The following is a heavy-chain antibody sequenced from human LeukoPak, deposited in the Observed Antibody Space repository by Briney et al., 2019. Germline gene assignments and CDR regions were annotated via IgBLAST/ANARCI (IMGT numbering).Heavy chain of an antibody. CDR1: GFTFSSYG. V-gene: IGHV3-30*02. Sequence: PGGSLRLSCAASGFTFSSYGMHWVRQAPGKGLEWVAFIRYDGSNKYYADSVKGRFTISRDNSKNTLYLQMNSLRAEDTAVYYCAKDLEVLSRRTHDYWGQGTLVTVSS. CDR3: AKDLEVLSRRTHDY. D-gene: IGHD3-3*01. J-gene: IGHJ4*02. CDR2: IRYDGSNK.